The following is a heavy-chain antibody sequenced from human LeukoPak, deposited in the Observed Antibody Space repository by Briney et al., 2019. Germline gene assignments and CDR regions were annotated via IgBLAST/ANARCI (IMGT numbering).Heavy chain of an antibody. J-gene: IGHJ4*02. CDR2: ISHSGST. CDR1: GGSFSAYY. CDR3: ASLNTYGYNYFDY. V-gene: IGHV4-34*01. D-gene: IGHD5-18*01. Sequence: PSETLSLTCAVYGGSFSAYYWSWIRQPPGKGLEWIGEISHSGSTNYNPSLKSRVTISVDTSKNQFSLRLSSVTAADTAVYYCASLNTYGYNYFDYWGQGTLVTVSS.